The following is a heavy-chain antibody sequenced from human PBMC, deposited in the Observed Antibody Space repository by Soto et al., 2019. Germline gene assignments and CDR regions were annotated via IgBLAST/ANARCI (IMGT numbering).Heavy chain of an antibody. J-gene: IGHJ3*02. D-gene: IGHD1-1*01. CDR2: IWYDGSNK. CDR1: GFTFSSYG. V-gene: IGHV3-33*01. Sequence: GGSLRLSCAASGFTFSSYGMHWVRQAPGKGLEWVAVIWYDGSNKYYADSVKGRFTISRDNSKNTLYLQMNSLRAEDTAVYYCARDHLVQPPDAFDIWGQGTMVTVSS. CDR3: ARDHLVQPPDAFDI.